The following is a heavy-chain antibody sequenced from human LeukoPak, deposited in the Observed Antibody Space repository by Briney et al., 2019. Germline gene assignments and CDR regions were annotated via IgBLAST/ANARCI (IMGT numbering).Heavy chain of an antibody. V-gene: IGHV3-23*01. CDR1: GLTISSFG. J-gene: IGHJ6*02. CDR2: ISGSGGST. Sequence: GGSPRLSCAASGLTISSFGLSWVRQAPGKGLEWVSAISGSGGSTYYADSVKGRFTISRDNSKNTLYLQMNSLRAEDTALYYCAGGAGVYYYGMDVWGQGTSVTVSS. CDR3: AGGAGVYYYGMDV.